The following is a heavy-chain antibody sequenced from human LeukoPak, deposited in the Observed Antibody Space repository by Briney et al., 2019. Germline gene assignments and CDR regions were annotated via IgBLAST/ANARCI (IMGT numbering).Heavy chain of an antibody. CDR1: GFTVSSNY. V-gene: IGHV3-53*01. J-gene: IGHJ6*02. CDR3: AREQSEYSSSSGGYYYGMDV. Sequence: GSLRLSCAASGFTVSSNYMSWVRQAPGKGLEWVSVIYSGGSTYYADSVKGRFTISRDNSKNTLYLQMSSLRAEDTAVYYCAREQSEYSSSSGGYYYGMDVWGQGTTVTVSS. D-gene: IGHD6-6*01. CDR2: IYSGGST.